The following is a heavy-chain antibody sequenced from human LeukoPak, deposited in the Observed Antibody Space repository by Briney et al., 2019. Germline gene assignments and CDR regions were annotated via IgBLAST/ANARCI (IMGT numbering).Heavy chain of an antibody. CDR3: ARDPPSSSWYLERVDY. J-gene: IGHJ4*02. V-gene: IGHV4-59*01. CDR2: IYYSGST. Sequence: PSETLSLTCTVSGGSISSYYWSWIRQPPGKGLEWIGYIYYSGSTNYNPSLKSRVTISVDTSKNQFSLKLSSVTAADTAVYYCARDPPSSSWYLERVDYWGQGTLVTVSS. D-gene: IGHD6-13*01. CDR1: GGSISSYY.